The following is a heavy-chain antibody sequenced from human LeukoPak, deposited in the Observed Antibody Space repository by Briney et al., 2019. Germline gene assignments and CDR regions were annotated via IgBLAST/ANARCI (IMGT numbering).Heavy chain of an antibody. J-gene: IGHJ4*02. V-gene: IGHV1-46*01. CDR1: GYTFTSYY. CDR2: INPSGGST. CDR3: ARANTGGYDLYYFDY. Sequence: ASVKVSCKASGYTFTSYYMHWVRQAPGQGLEWMGIINPSGGSTSYAQKFQGRVTMTRDTSTSTVYMELSSLRSEDTAVYYCARANTGGYDLYYFDYWGQGTLVTVSS. D-gene: IGHD5-12*01.